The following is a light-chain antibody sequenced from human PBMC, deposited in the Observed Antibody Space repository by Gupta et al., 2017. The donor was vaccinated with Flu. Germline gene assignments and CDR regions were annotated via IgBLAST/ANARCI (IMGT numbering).Light chain of an antibody. CDR2: DAS. CDR3: QQRSSWPPALT. J-gene: IGKJ4*01. Sequence: ELVLTQSPATLSLAPGERATLSCRASQSIDSFLAWYQQKPGQTPRLLIYDASNRATGIPARFSGSGSETDFTLTISSLELEDFAVYYCQQRSSWPPALTFGGGTKVEI. V-gene: IGKV3-11*01. CDR1: QSIDSF.